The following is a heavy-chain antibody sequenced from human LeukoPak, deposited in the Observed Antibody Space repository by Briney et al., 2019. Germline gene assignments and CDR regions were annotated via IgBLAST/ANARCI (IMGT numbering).Heavy chain of an antibody. J-gene: IGHJ3*02. Sequence: GGSLRLSCAASGFTFSSYSMYWVRQAPGKGLEWVSSISSSSSYIYYADSVKGRFTISRDNAKNSLYLQMNSLRAEDTAVYYCAREYYYDSSGYYEGYDAFDIWGQGTMVTVSS. CDR1: GFTFSSYS. V-gene: IGHV3-21*01. CDR3: AREYYYDSSGYYEGYDAFDI. CDR2: ISSSSSYI. D-gene: IGHD3-22*01.